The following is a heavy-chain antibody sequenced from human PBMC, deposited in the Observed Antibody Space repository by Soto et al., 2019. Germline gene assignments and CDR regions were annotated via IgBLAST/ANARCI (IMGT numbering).Heavy chain of an antibody. D-gene: IGHD6-13*01. Sequence: GESLKISCKGSGYNFTSFWSGWVRQMTGKGLEWMGIIYPDDSDTTYSPSFQGQVTISVDKSISTAYLQWSSLKASDTAMYYCARSRPYSSSWYPYVYYYGMDVWGQGTTVTVSS. J-gene: IGHJ6*02. V-gene: IGHV5-51*01. CDR2: IYPDDSDT. CDR3: ARSRPYSSSWYPYVYYYGMDV. CDR1: GYNFTSFW.